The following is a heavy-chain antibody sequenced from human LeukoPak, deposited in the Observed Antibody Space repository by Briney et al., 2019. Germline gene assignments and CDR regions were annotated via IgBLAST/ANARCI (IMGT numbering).Heavy chain of an antibody. D-gene: IGHD3-9*01. CDR2: ISWNSGSI. CDR3: ARNYDVLTGYPYYFDH. Sequence: GRSLRLSCAASGFTFDDYAMHWVRQAPGKGLEWVSGISWNSGSIGYADSVKGRFTISRDNGKNSLYLQMSSLTPEDTAVYYCARNYDVLTGYPYYFDHWGQGILVTVSS. J-gene: IGHJ4*02. CDR1: GFTFDDYA. V-gene: IGHV3-9*01.